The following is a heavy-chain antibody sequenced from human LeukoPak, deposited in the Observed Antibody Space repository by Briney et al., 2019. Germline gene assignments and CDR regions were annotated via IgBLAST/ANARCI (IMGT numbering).Heavy chain of an antibody. CDR1: GGAVSSSSYY. Sequence: SETLSLTCTVSGGAVSSSSYYWSWIRQPPGEGLEWIGYIYYSGSTNYNPSLKSRVTISVDTSKNQFSLKLSSVTAADTAVYYCAREMVRGVHYAFDIWGQGTMVTVSS. J-gene: IGHJ3*02. V-gene: IGHV4-61*01. D-gene: IGHD3-10*01. CDR2: IYYSGST. CDR3: AREMVRGVHYAFDI.